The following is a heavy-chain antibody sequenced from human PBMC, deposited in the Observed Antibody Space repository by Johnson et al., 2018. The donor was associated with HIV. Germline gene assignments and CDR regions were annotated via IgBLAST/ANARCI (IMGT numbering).Heavy chain of an antibody. Sequence: VQLVESGGGLVKPGGSLRLSCAASGFTVSSNYMSWVRQAPGKGLEWVSVIYSGGSTYYADSVKGRFTISRDNSKNTLHLQMNSLRAEDTAVYYCAKEDGNLNAFDIWGQGTMVTVSS. CDR3: AKEDGNLNAFDI. CDR2: IYSGGST. J-gene: IGHJ3*02. D-gene: IGHD5-24*01. CDR1: GFTVSSNY. V-gene: IGHV3-53*01.